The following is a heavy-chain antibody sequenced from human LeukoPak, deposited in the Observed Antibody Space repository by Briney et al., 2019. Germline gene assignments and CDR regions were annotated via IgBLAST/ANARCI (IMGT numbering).Heavy chain of an antibody. CDR3: ARGGSHDSSGYYGTNDAFDI. CDR1: GFTFSSYE. Sequence: PGGSLRLSCAASGFTFSSYEMTWVRQAPGKGLEWVSYISSSGSTIYYADAVKGRFTISRDNAKNSLYLQINSLRAEDTAVYYCARGGSHDSSGYYGTNDAFDIWGQGTMVTVSS. V-gene: IGHV3-48*03. CDR2: ISSSGSTI. D-gene: IGHD3-22*01. J-gene: IGHJ3*02.